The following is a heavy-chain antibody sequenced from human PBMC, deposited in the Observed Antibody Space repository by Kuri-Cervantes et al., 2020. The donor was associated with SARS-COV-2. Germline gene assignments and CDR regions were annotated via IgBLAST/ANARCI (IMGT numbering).Heavy chain of an antibody. V-gene: IGHV3-74*01. CDR2: INPDGSYT. J-gene: IGHJ4*02. CDR3: VRDGDHWNFDY. Sequence: GESLKISCAASGLTFSSCAMSWARQAPGKGLVWVSRINPDGSYTNNADSVKGRFTLSRDNAKNMLFLQMNSLRAEDTAVYYCVRDGDHWNFDYWGQGTLVTVSS. D-gene: IGHD1-1*01. CDR1: GLTFSSCA.